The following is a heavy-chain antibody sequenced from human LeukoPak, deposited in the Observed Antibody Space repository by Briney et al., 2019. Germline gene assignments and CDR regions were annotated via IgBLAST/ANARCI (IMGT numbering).Heavy chain of an antibody. D-gene: IGHD6-13*01. CDR3: ARAGIAAAGSRLYNWFDP. Sequence: ASVKVSCKAAGSTFTSYGISWGRQAPGQGLEWMGGISAYNGNTNYAQKLQGRVTMTTDTSTSTAYMELRSLTSADTAMYYCARAGIAAAGSRLYNWFDPWGQGTLVTVSS. CDR2: ISAYNGNT. J-gene: IGHJ5*02. CDR1: GSTFTSYG. V-gene: IGHV1-18*01.